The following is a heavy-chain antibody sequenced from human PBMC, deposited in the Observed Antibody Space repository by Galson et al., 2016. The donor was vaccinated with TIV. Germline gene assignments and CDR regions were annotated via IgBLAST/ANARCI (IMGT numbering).Heavy chain of an antibody. CDR1: GYTLSSYS. V-gene: IGHV1-18*01. J-gene: IGHJ6*03. Sequence: SCKASGYTLSSYSISWVRQAPGQGLEWMGWISGYNGNKNYAQKFQDRVTMTTDTSTNTAYMELRSLRSDDTAVYYCARVQWGSSLVSYYYHLDVWGKGTTVIVSS. D-gene: IGHD3-16*01. CDR3: ARVQWGSSLVSYYYHLDV. CDR2: ISGYNGNK.